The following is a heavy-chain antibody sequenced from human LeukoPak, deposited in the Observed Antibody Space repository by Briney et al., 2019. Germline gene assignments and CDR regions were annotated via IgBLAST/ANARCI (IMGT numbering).Heavy chain of an antibody. CDR2: ISGSGGST. Sequence: PGGSLRLSCAASGFTFSNYAMNWVRQAPGRGLEWVSAISGSGGSTYYADSVKGRFTISRDNSNNTLYLQMNSLRAEDTAVYYCAKDLAGSGSYSFDYWGQGTLVTVSS. D-gene: IGHD1-26*01. V-gene: IGHV3-23*01. J-gene: IGHJ4*02. CDR3: AKDLAGSGSYSFDY. CDR1: GFTFSNYA.